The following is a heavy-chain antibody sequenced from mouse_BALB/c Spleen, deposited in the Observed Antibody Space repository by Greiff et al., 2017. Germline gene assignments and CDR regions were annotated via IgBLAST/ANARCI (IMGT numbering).Heavy chain of an antibody. J-gene: IGHJ3*01. CDR2: IYPGNVNT. CDR1: GYTFTSYY. D-gene: IGHD2-4*01. CDR3: ARNYDYDGGGFAY. Sequence: QVQLQQSGPELVKPGASVRISCKASGYTFTSYYIHWVKQRPGQGLEWIGWIYPGNVNTKYNEKFKGKATLTADKSSSTAYMQLSSLTSEDSAVYFCARNYDYDGGGFAYWGQGTLVTVSA. V-gene: IGHV1S56*01.